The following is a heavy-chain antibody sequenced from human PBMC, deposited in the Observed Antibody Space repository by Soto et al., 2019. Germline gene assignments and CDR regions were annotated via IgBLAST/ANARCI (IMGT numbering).Heavy chain of an antibody. Sequence: QVQLVQSGDEVKKPGSSVKVSCKASGGTFNNYAISWVRQAPGQGLEWMGGIIPLFGTTNYAQKFQGRVTITADESTSTAYMELSSLRSEDTAFYYCARPRSHYYDRSAERAFDIWGQGTMVTVSS. CDR1: GGTFNNYA. CDR3: ARPRSHYYDRSAERAFDI. V-gene: IGHV1-69*01. J-gene: IGHJ3*02. CDR2: IIPLFGTT. D-gene: IGHD3-22*01.